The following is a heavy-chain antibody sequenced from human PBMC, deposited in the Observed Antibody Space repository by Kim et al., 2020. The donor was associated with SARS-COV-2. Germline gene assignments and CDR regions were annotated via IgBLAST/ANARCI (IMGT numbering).Heavy chain of an antibody. CDR2: INAGDGNT. Sequence: ASVKVSCKASGYTFTSYAMHWVRQAPGQRLEWMGWINAGDGNTKYSQKFQGRVTITRDTSASTAYMELSSLRSEDTAVYYCAREGSSSWTDFDYWVQGTLVTVSS. D-gene: IGHD6-13*01. J-gene: IGHJ4*02. V-gene: IGHV1-3*01. CDR1: GYTFTSYA. CDR3: AREGSSSWTDFDY.